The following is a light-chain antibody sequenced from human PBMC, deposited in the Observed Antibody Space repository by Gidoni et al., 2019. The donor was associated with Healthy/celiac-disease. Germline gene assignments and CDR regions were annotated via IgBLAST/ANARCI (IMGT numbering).Light chain of an antibody. J-gene: IGLJ3*02. CDR2: KDS. CDR1: ALPQQY. V-gene: IGLV3-25*03. Sequence: SSELTQPPSVSVSPGQTARITCSVDALPQQYAYWYQQKPGQAPVLVIYKDSERPSGIPERFSGSSSGTTVTLTVSGVQAEDEADYYCQSADSSGTWVFGGGTKLTVL. CDR3: QSADSSGTWV.